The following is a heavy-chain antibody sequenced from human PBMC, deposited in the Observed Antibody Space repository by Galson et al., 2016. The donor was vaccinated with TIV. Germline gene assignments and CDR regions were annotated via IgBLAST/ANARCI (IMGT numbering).Heavy chain of an antibody. Sequence: SLRLSCAASGFTFSTYAKHWVRQAPGKGLEWVAIIWYDGSNKYYADSVRGRFTISRDNSKNTLYLQMNSLRAEDTAVYSCAREGVGYCSSTSCPYYGLDVWGQGTTVTVSS. J-gene: IGHJ6*02. CDR1: GFTFSTYA. CDR2: IWYDGSNK. D-gene: IGHD2-2*01. CDR3: AREGVGYCSSTSCPYYGLDV. V-gene: IGHV3-33*01.